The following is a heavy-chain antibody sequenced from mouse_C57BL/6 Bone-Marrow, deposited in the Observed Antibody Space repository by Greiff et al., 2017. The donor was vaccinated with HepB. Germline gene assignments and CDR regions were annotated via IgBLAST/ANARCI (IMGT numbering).Heavy chain of an antibody. CDR3: ARHEDRGYYYGSSYESYFDY. V-gene: IGHV1-62-2*01. D-gene: IGHD1-1*01. CDR2: FYPGSGSI. J-gene: IGHJ2*01. CDR1: GYTFTEYT. Sequence: VQLVESGAELVKPGASVKLSCKASGYTFTEYTIHWVKQRSGQGLEWIGWFYPGSGSIKYNEKFKDKATLTADKSSSTVYMELSRLTSEDSAVYFCARHEDRGYYYGSSYESYFDYWGQGTTLTVSS.